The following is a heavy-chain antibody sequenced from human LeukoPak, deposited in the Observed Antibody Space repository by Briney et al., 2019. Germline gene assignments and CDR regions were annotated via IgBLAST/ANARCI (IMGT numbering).Heavy chain of an antibody. CDR3: ARGDWELPYYFDY. CDR2: ISAYNGNT. CDR1: GYTFTSYG. D-gene: IGHD1-26*01. Sequence: ASVKVSCKASGYTFTSYGISWVRQAPGQGLEWMGWISAYNGNTNYAQKLQGRVTMTRNTSISTAYMELSSLRSEDTAVYYCARGDWELPYYFDYWGQGTLVTVSS. V-gene: IGHV1-18*01. J-gene: IGHJ4*02.